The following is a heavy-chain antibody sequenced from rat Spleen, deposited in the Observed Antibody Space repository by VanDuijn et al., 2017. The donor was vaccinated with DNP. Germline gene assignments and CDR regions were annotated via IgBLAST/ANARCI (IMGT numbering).Heavy chain of an antibody. CDR2: ISPSGGST. Sequence: EVQLVESGGGPVQPGRSLKLSCLASGFIFSNHWMTWIRQAPTKGLEWVASISPSGGSTYYRDSVKGRFTVSRDNAKSTLYLQMDSLRSEDTATYYCARHTTVATWFAYWGQGVMVTVSS. CDR1: GFIFSNHW. D-gene: IGHD1-3*01. CDR3: ARHTTVATWFAY. J-gene: IGHJ2*01. V-gene: IGHV5-31*01.